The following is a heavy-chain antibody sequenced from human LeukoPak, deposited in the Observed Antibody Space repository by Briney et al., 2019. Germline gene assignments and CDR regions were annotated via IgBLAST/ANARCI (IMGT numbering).Heavy chain of an antibody. Sequence: GGSLRLSCAASGFTFSSYAMSWVRQAPGKGLEWVSAISGSGGSTYYADSVKGRFTISRDNSKNTLYLQMNSLRAEDTAVYYCARDRGPYLYGMDVWGQGTTVTVSS. CDR1: GFTFSSYA. V-gene: IGHV3-23*01. CDR2: ISGSGGST. J-gene: IGHJ6*02. CDR3: ARDRGPYLYGMDV.